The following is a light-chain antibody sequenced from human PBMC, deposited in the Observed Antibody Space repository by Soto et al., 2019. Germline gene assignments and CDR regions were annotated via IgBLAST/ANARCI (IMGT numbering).Light chain of an antibody. Sequence: EIVLTQSPATLSSSPGETATLSCRASQYVGTRLAWYQHKPGQAPRLLIYYTSNRATGIPARFSGSGSGTDFTLTIGSLAPEDFAIYYCHQRQSWPRTFGQGTKVEIK. CDR2: YTS. J-gene: IGKJ1*01. CDR1: QYVGTR. V-gene: IGKV3-11*01. CDR3: HQRQSWPRT.